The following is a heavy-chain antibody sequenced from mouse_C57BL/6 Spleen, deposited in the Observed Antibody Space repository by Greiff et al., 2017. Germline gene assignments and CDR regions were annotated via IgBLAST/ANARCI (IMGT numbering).Heavy chain of an antibody. D-gene: IGHD2-4*01. Sequence: EVQLQQSGPELVKPGASVKISCKASGYTFTDYYMNWVKQSHGKSLEWIGDINPNNGGTSYNQKFKGKATLTVDKSSSTAYMELRSLTSEDSAVYYCARGDYDREYYFDYWGQGTTLTVSS. CDR1: GYTFTDYY. V-gene: IGHV1-26*01. CDR3: ARGDYDREYYFDY. J-gene: IGHJ2*01. CDR2: INPNNGGT.